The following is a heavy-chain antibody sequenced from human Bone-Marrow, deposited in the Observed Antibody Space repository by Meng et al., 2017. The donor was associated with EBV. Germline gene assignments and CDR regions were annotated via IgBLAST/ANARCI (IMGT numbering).Heavy chain of an antibody. CDR3: ARGSMLRGVITWFGP. CDR2: IYYSGST. Sequence: QVSLREPGPGSVKPSQTLSLTCAVSGGSISSGGYFWSWIRQPPGKGLEWIGYIYYSGSTYYNPSLKSRVTISVDTSKNQFSLKLSSVTATDTAVYYCARGSMLRGVITWFGPWGQGTLVTVSS. J-gene: IGHJ5*02. V-gene: IGHV4-30-4*01. CDR1: GGSISSGGYF. D-gene: IGHD3-10*01.